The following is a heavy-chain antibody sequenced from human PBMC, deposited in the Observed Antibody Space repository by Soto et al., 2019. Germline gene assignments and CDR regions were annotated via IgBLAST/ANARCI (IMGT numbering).Heavy chain of an antibody. CDR2: ISGSGGST. V-gene: IGHV3-23*01. Sequence: GGSLRLSCAASGFTFSSYAMSWVRQAPGKGLEWVSAISGSGGSTYYADSVKGRFTISRDNSENTLYLQMNSLRAEDTAVYYCAADRGGWYDYYYGMDVWGQGTTVTVSS. D-gene: IGHD6-19*01. CDR3: AADRGGWYDYYYGMDV. CDR1: GFTFSSYA. J-gene: IGHJ6*02.